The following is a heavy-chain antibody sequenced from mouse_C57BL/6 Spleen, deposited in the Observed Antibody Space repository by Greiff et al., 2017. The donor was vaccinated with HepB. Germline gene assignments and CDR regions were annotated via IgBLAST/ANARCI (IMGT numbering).Heavy chain of an antibody. D-gene: IGHD2-4*01. CDR3: TRMITTHYYFDY. J-gene: IGHJ2*01. CDR1: GFTFSDAW. V-gene: IGHV6-6*01. CDR2: IRNKANNHAT. Sequence: EVQLQQSGGGLVQPGGSMKLSCAASGFTFSDAWMDWVRQSPEKGLEWVAEIRNKANNHATYYAESVKGRFTISRDDSKSSVYLQMNSLRAEDTGIYYCTRMITTHYYFDYWGQGTTLTVSS.